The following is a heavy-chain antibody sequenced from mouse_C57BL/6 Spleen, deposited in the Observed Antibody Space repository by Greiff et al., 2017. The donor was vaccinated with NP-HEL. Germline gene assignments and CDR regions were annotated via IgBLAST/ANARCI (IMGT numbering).Heavy chain of an antibody. CDR1: GYSITSGYY. CDR2: ISYDGSN. J-gene: IGHJ2*01. Sequence: EVQLQESGPGLVKPSQSLSLTCSVTGYSITSGYYWNWIRQFPGNKLEWMGYISYDGSNNYNPSLKNRISITRDTSKNQFFLKLNSVTTEDTATYYCANYYGSSYKSYYFDYWGQGTTLTVSS. D-gene: IGHD1-1*01. V-gene: IGHV3-6*01. CDR3: ANYYGSSYKSYYFDY.